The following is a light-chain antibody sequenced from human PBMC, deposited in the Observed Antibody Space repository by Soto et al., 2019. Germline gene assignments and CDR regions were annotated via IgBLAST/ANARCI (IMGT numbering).Light chain of an antibody. CDR1: SSDVGRYNY. V-gene: IGLV2-14*01. CDR2: DVT. CDR3: SSYTSSTTPYV. Sequence: QSALTQPASVSGSPGQSITISCTGTSSDVGRYNYVSWYQQHPVKAPKLMIYDVTNRPSGVSDRFSGSKSGNTACLTISGLQAEDEADYYCSSYTSSTTPYVFGTGTKLTVL. J-gene: IGLJ1*01.